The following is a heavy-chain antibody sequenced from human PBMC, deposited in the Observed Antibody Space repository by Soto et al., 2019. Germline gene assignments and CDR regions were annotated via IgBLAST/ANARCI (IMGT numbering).Heavy chain of an antibody. CDR3: PRGGGGWDS. J-gene: IGHJ4*02. V-gene: IGHV3-53*01. Sequence: EVHVVESGGGLIQPGGSLRLSCVPSGFTVTGEQMNWVRQAPGKGLEWVSTMYTGGRTFYADSVRGRFTISRDETKNILYLQMDSLRVEDTAVYYCPRGGGGWDSCGQGSLVTVSS. CDR2: MYTGGRT. D-gene: IGHD6-19*01. CDR1: GFTVTGEQ.